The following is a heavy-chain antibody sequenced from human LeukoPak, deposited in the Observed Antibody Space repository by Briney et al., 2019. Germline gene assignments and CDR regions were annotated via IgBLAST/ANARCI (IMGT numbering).Heavy chain of an antibody. Sequence: ASVRDSCKASGGTFSSYAVSWARQAPGQGMEWMGGKIPIFGTANYAHKFQGTVTITADESTSTAYIELSSLKSEDTAVYYCARDHGSGSYYYYYYGMDVWGQETTVTVSS. CDR1: GGTFSSYA. D-gene: IGHD3-10*01. CDR3: ARDHGSGSYYYYYYGMDV. J-gene: IGHJ6*02. V-gene: IGHV1-69*01. CDR2: KIPIFGTA.